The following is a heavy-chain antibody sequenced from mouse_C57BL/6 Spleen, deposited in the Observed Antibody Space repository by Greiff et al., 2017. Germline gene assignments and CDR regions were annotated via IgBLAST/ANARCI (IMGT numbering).Heavy chain of an antibody. CDR1: GYAFSSYW. D-gene: IGHD2-2*01. CDR3: AISWFYAMDY. V-gene: IGHV1-80*01. CDR2: IYPGDGDT. J-gene: IGHJ4*01. Sequence: VQGVESGAELVKPGASVKISCKASGYAFSSYWMNWVKQRPGKGLEWIGQIYPGDGDTNYNGKFKGKATLTADKSSSTAYMQLSSLTSEDSAVYFCAISWFYAMDYWGQGTSVTVSS.